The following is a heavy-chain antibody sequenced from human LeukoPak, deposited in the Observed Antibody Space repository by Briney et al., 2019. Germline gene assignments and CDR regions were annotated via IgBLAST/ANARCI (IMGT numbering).Heavy chain of an antibody. Sequence: GGSLRLSCAASGFTFSSYAMSWVRQAPGKGLEWVSVISGSGGSTYYADSVKGRFTISRDNSKNTLYLQMNSLRAEDTAVYYCAQRRIPRFGGNYFDYWGQGTLVTVSS. J-gene: IGHJ4*02. V-gene: IGHV3-23*01. CDR2: ISGSGGST. CDR3: AQRRIPRFGGNYFDY. CDR1: GFTFSSYA. D-gene: IGHD1-26*01.